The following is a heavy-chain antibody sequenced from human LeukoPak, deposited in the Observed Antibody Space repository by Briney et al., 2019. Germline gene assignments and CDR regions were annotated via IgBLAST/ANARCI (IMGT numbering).Heavy chain of an antibody. CDR2: ILGSGAST. Sequence: SGGSLRLSCAASGFTFRNYAMSWVRQAPGKGLEWVSAILGSGASTYYADSVKGRFTISRDNSKNTLYLQMNSLRAEDTAIYYCVKWGAYDILTNYYVPDYWGQGSLVTVSS. D-gene: IGHD3-9*01. CDR3: VKWGAYDILTNYYVPDY. V-gene: IGHV3-23*01. CDR1: GFTFRNYA. J-gene: IGHJ4*02.